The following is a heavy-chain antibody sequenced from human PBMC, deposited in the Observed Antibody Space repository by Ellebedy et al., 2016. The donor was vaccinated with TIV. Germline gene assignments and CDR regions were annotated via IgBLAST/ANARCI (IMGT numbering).Heavy chain of an antibody. D-gene: IGHD3-10*01. CDR1: GGTFSSYA. Sequence: SVKVSXKASGGTFSSYAISWVRQAPGQGLEWMGGIIPIFGTANHAQKFQGRVTITADKSTSTAYMELSSLRSEDTAVYYCARGGRDPGGYYYGMDVWGQGTTVTVSS. J-gene: IGHJ6*02. V-gene: IGHV1-69*06. CDR3: ARGGRDPGGYYYGMDV. CDR2: IIPIFGTA.